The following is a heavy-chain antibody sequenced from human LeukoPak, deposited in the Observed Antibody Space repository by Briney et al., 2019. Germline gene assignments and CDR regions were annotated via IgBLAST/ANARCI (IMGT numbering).Heavy chain of an antibody. CDR3: ARQTGSGLFILP. CDR2: IYHSGST. Sequence: SETLSLTCVVYGGSFSGYYWSWIRQPPGKGLEWIGEIYHSGSTNYNPSLKSRVTISRDTSKNEFSLKLSSVTAADTAVYYCARQTGSGLFILPGGQGTLVTVSS. D-gene: IGHD3/OR15-3a*01. CDR1: GGSFSGYY. V-gene: IGHV4-34*01. J-gene: IGHJ4*02.